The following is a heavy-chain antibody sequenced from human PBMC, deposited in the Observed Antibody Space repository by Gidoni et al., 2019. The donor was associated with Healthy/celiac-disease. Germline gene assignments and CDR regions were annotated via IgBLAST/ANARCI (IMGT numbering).Heavy chain of an antibody. CDR1: GSPFSSDA. CDR3: AKSTNYDFWRGYYEMRADDAFDI. D-gene: IGHD3-3*01. CDR2: ISGSGGST. V-gene: IGHV3-23*01. Sequence: EVQLLESGGGLVQPGGSLGLSCAASGSPFSSDAMSWARPAPGTGLEWVSAISGSGGSTYYADSVKGRFTISRDNSKNTLYLQMNSLRAEDTAVYYCAKSTNYDFWRGYYEMRADDAFDIWGQGTMVTVSS. J-gene: IGHJ3*02.